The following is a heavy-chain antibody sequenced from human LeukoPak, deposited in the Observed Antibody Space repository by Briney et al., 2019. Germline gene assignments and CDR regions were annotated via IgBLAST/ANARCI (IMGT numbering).Heavy chain of an antibody. Sequence: GASVTVSCKASGYTFTSYAMNWVRQAPGQGLEWMGWINTNTGNPTYAQGFTGRFVFSLDTSVSTAYLQISSLKAEDTAVYYCARFCGGDCWDAFDIWGQGTMVTVSS. CDR3: ARFCGGDCWDAFDI. D-gene: IGHD2-21*02. V-gene: IGHV7-4-1*02. CDR1: GYTFTSYA. J-gene: IGHJ3*02. CDR2: INTNTGNP.